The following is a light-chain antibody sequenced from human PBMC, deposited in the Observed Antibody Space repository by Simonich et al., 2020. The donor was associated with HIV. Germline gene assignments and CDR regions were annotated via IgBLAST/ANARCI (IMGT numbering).Light chain of an antibody. V-gene: IGKV1-5*03. CDR3: QQYSRYPVT. CDR1: QSISTW. J-gene: IGKJ1*01. Sequence: DIQITQSPSTLSASVGDRVSITCRAIQSISTWLAWYQQKPWKAPNLLNYKASSLESGVPSRFSGSGYGKEFTLTISSLQPDDFETYYCQQYSRYPVTFGQGTKVEIK. CDR2: KAS.